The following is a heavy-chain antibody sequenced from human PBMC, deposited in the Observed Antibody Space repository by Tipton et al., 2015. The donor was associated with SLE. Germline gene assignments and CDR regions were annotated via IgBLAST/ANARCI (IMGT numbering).Heavy chain of an antibody. CDR3: ARSQWVRFPPNFFSSSMDV. V-gene: IGHV4-34*01. Sequence: TLSLTCAVYGGSFSPDYWSWIRQPPGKRLEWIGEINHSGSTNYNPSLKSRVIISIDTSKNQFSLELSSVTAADTAVYYCARSQWVRFPPNFFSSSMDVWGKGTTVTVSS. D-gene: IGHD5-12*01. CDR1: GGSFSPDY. J-gene: IGHJ6*03. CDR2: INHSGST.